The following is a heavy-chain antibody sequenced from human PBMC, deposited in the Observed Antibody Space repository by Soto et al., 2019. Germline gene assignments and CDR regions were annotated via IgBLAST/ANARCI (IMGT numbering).Heavy chain of an antibody. CDR3: ARVKQQLPLNWFDP. CDR1: GFTFSSYE. D-gene: IGHD6-13*01. Sequence: GGSLRLSCAASGFTFSSYEMNWVRQAPGKGLEWVSYISSSGSTIYYADSVKGRFTISRDNAKNSLYLQMNSLRAEDTAVYYCARVKQQLPLNWFDPWGQGTLVTVSS. V-gene: IGHV3-48*03. J-gene: IGHJ5*02. CDR2: ISSSGSTI.